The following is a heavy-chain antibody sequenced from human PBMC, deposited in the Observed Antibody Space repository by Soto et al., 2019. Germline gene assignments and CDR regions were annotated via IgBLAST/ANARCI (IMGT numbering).Heavy chain of an antibody. V-gene: IGHV3-23*01. CDR2: ISGSCGST. CDR1: GFSFSSYA. Sequence: PGGSLRLSCVASGFSFSSYAMNWVRQAPGKGLEWVSTISGSCGSTYYADSVQGRFTVSRDNSKNTLYLQMNSLRAEDTAVYYCASRSATVLSLTYWGPGTQVTVSS. D-gene: IGHD2-8*01. J-gene: IGHJ4*02. CDR3: ASRSATVLSLTY.